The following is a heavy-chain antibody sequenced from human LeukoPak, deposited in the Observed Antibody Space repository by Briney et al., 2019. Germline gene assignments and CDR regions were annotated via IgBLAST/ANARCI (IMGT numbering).Heavy chain of an antibody. CDR3: ARDPKLLWFGEALGYYYGMDV. CDR1: GGTFSSCT. J-gene: IGHJ6*02. Sequence: GASVKVSCKASGGTFSSCTISWVRQAPGQGLEWMGRIIPILGIANYAQKFQGRVTITADKSTSTAYMELSSLRSEDTAVYYCARDPKLLWFGEALGYYYGMDVWGQGTTVTVSS. CDR2: IIPILGIA. V-gene: IGHV1-69*04. D-gene: IGHD3-10*01.